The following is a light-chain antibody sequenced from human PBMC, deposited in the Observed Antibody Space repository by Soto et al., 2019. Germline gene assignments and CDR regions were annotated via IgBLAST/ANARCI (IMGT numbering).Light chain of an antibody. J-gene: IGLJ2*01. CDR2: EVT. Sequence: QSALTQPASVSGSPGQSITISCTGTSSDVGYYNLVSWYQQYPGKAPKLLIYEVTERPSGISDRFSGSKSGNTASLTISGLQAEDEADYFCCSYAGSTTVVFGGVTKVTVL. CDR1: SSDVGYYNL. CDR3: CSYAGSTTVV. V-gene: IGLV2-23*02.